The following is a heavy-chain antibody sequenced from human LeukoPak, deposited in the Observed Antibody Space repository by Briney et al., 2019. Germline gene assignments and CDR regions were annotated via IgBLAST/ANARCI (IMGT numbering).Heavy chain of an antibody. CDR2: ISSSSSYI. D-gene: IGHD2-15*01. CDR3: ARGGCSGGSCYSWYFDY. J-gene: IGHJ4*02. Sequence: GGSLRLSCAASGFTFSSYSMNWVRQAPGKGLEWVSSISSSSSYIYYADSVKGRFTISRDNAKSSLYLQMNSLRAEDTAVYYCARGGCSGGSCYSWYFDYWGQGTLVTVSS. V-gene: IGHV3-21*01. CDR1: GFTFSSYS.